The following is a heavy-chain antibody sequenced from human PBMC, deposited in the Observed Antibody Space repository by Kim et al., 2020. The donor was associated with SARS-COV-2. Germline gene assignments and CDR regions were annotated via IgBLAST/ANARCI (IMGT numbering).Heavy chain of an antibody. D-gene: IGHD1-26*01. Sequence: GGSLRLSCAASGFTFNTHSMNWVRQAPGKGLEWLSYINSNGAIIYYAGSVKGRFTISRDNAKNSLSLQMDSLRDDDTAMYYCASDGIGAKPGDAFSIWGQGKMVTVSS. J-gene: IGHJ3*02. V-gene: IGHV3-48*02. CDR1: GFTFNTHS. CDR3: ASDGIGAKPGDAFSI. CDR2: INSNGAII.